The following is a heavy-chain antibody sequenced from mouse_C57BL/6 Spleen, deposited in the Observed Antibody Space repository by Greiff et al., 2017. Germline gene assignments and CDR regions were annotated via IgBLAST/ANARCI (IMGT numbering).Heavy chain of an antibody. Sequence: EVQVVESGGGLVKPGGSLKLSCAASGFTFSDYGMHWVRQAPEKGLEWVAYISSGSSTIYYADTVKGRFTISRDNAKNTLFLQMTSLRSEDTAMYYCARRDYYGSSYPDYWGQGTTLTVSS. CDR1: GFTFSDYG. CDR3: ARRDYYGSSYPDY. D-gene: IGHD1-1*01. J-gene: IGHJ2*01. CDR2: ISSGSSTI. V-gene: IGHV5-17*01.